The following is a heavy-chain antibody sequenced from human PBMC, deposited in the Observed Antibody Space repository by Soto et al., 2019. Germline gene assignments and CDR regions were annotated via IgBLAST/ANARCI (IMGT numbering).Heavy chain of an antibody. CDR1: GGSTSSHY. Sequence: PSETLSLTCTVSGGSTSSHYWSWIRQPPGKGLEWIGYTYYSGSANYNPSLKSRVTISVDTSKNQFSLKLSSVTAADTAVYYCARSMAEGTVLRFLEWSPLYYYMDVWGKGTTVTVSS. J-gene: IGHJ6*03. CDR2: TYYSGSA. V-gene: IGHV4-59*08. CDR3: ARSMAEGTVLRFLEWSPLYYYMDV. D-gene: IGHD3-3*01.